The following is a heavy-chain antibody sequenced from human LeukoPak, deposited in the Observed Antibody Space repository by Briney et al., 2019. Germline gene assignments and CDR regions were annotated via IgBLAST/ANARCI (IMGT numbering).Heavy chain of an antibody. CDR3: ARGGSGKFDY. V-gene: IGHV1-18*01. J-gene: IGHJ4*02. Sequence: ASVKVSCTASGYTFTSHGISWVRQAPGQGLEWMGWISSYNGNKNYAQTLQGRVTMTTDTSTSTVYMQMRSLRVDDTAVYYCARGGSGKFDYWGEGTLVTVSS. D-gene: IGHD3-10*01. CDR2: ISSYNGNK. CDR1: GYTFTSHG.